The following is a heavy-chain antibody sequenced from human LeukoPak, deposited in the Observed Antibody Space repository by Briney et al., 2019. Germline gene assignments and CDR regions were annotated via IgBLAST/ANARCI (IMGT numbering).Heavy chain of an antibody. V-gene: IGHV3-66*01. D-gene: IGHD2-21*02. J-gene: IGHJ6*02. CDR2: IHSGGNT. CDR3: ARERDGYCGGDCYYYYGMDV. CDR1: GFAVSSNY. Sequence: GGSLRLSCTASGFAVSSNYINWVRRAPGKGLEWVSVIHSGGNTYYAHSVKDRFTISRDNSKNTVYLQMNSLRAEDTALYYCARERDGYCGGDCYYYYGMDVWGQGTTVTVSS.